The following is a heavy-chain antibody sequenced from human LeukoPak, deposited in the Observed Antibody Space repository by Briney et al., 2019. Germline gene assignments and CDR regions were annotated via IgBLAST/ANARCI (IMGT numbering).Heavy chain of an antibody. D-gene: IGHD2-15*01. CDR2: ISSSGSNK. Sequence: GGSLRLSCAASRFTFSSYEMNWVRQAPGKGLEWVSYISSSGSNKNYADSVKGRFTISRDNAKKSLYLQMNSLRAEDTAVYYCATIGYCSGGSCYDGYWGQGTLVTASS. CDR1: RFTFSSYE. V-gene: IGHV3-48*03. CDR3: ATIGYCSGGSCYDGY. J-gene: IGHJ4*02.